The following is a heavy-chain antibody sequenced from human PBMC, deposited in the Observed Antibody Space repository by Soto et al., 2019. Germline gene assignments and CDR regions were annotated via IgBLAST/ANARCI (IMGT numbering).Heavy chain of an antibody. CDR3: AREPGFLELGYGMDV. Sequence: GASVKVSCKASGYTFTSYGNSGVRKAPGKGLEWMGWISAYNGNTNYAQKLQGRVTMTTDTSTSTAYMELRSLRSDDTAVYYCAREPGFLELGYGMDVWGQGTTVTVSS. CDR1: GYTFTSYG. CDR2: ISAYNGNT. J-gene: IGHJ6*02. D-gene: IGHD1-7*01. V-gene: IGHV1-18*01.